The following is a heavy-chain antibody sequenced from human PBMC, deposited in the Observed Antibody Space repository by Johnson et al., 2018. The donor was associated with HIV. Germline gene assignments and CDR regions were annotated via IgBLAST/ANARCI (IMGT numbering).Heavy chain of an antibody. CDR1: GFTFNSYG. D-gene: IGHD6-6*01. CDR2: ISYDGSND. Sequence: QVQLVESGGGVVQPGRSLRLSCAASGFTFNSYGMHWVRQAPGKGLEWVAFISYDGSNDYYADSVKGRFTISRDNSKNTRYLQMNSLRAEDTAVYYCAKKGGRYSNSHDAFDIWGQGTMVTVSS. CDR3: AKKGGRYSNSHDAFDI. V-gene: IGHV3-30*18. J-gene: IGHJ3*02.